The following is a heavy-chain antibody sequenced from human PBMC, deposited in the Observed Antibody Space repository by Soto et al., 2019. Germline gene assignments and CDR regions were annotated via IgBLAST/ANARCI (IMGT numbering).Heavy chain of an antibody. J-gene: IGHJ4*02. D-gene: IGHD3-22*01. Sequence: GGSLRLSCAASGFTFGDYGMHWVRQAPGKGLEWVTFISDDGTNKYYADSVKGRFTISRDNSRNMVYLQMNSLRAEDTAVYYCAREGYYDRTGYYTFKQWGQGTLVTVSS. CDR1: GFTFGDYG. V-gene: IGHV3-30-3*01. CDR3: AREGYYDRTGYYTFKQ. CDR2: ISDDGTNK.